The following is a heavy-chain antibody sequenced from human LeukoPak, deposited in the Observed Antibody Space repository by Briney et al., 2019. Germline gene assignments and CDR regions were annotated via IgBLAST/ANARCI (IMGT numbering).Heavy chain of an antibody. CDR2: FDPEDSKT. D-gene: IGHD3-10*01. CDR3: ATDRGY. CDR1: GYTLTELS. V-gene: IGHV1-24*01. Sequence: ASVKVSCKVSGYTLTELSMHWVRQAPGKGPEWMGGFDPEDSKTVYAQKFQVRVTMTEDTSTDTAYMELSSLRSEDTAVFYCATDRGYWGQGTLVTVSS. J-gene: IGHJ4*02.